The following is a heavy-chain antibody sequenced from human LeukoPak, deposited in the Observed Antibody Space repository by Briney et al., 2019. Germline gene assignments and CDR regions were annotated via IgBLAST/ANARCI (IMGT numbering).Heavy chain of an antibody. J-gene: IGHJ4*02. D-gene: IGHD3-16*01. CDR2: INPSGGST. V-gene: IGHV1-46*01. CDR3: ARGPYSWTRNWGGSPIDY. CDR1: GYTFTSYY. Sequence: ASVKVSCKASGYTFTSYYMQWVRQAPGQGLEWMGIINPSGGSTSYAQKFQGRVTMTRDTSTSTVYMELSSLRSEDTAVYYCARGPYSWTRNWGGSPIDYWGQGTLVTVSS.